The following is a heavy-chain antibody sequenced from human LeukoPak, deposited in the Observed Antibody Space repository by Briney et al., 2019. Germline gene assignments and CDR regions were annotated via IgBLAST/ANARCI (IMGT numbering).Heavy chain of an antibody. Sequence: GRSLRLSCAASGFTFSRYAMHWVRQAPGKGLEWVAVISLDGSYKDYTDSVKGRSTISRDNSKNTLYLQVRSLRGEDTAMYYCASSGYSSGWFGYWGQGTPVIVSS. CDR1: GFTFSRYA. J-gene: IGHJ4*02. V-gene: IGHV3-30*04. CDR2: ISLDGSYK. CDR3: ASSGYSSGWFGY. D-gene: IGHD6-19*01.